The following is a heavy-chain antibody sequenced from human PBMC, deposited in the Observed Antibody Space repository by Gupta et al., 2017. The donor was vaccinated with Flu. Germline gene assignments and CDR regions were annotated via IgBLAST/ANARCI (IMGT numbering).Heavy chain of an antibody. CDR2: TYYRSKLYN. J-gene: IGHJ3*02. Sequence: QSPSRGLEWLGKTYYRSKLYNYYAVSVKSRITIYPDTSKNQFSLQLNSVTPEDTAVYYCARGAYIGYVYAFDIWGQGTMVTVSS. CDR3: ARGAYIGYVYAFDI. D-gene: IGHD5-12*01. V-gene: IGHV6-1*01.